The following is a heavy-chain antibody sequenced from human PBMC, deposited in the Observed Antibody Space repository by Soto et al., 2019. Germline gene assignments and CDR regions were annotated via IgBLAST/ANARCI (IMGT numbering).Heavy chain of an antibody. CDR1: GFSLSSRGVG. CDR3: AHYLSGYDYVSGSSVAFDI. V-gene: IGHV2-5*01. Sequence: SAPTLVNPTQTHTLTCTFSGFSLSSRGVGVGWVRQPPGKALEWLALIMWNGDNHYSPSLKSRLTIPKDTYKNQVVITMTNMDPVDTATFYCAHYLSGYDYVSGSSVAFDIWGQGTMVTVSS. D-gene: IGHD3-16*01. J-gene: IGHJ3*02. CDR2: IMWNGDN.